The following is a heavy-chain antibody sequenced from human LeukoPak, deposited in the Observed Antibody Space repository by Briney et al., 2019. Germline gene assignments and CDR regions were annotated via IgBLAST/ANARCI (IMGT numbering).Heavy chain of an antibody. CDR2: ISGSGAST. J-gene: IGHJ1*01. Sequence: GGSLRLSCAASGFTFSSYAMSWVRQAPGKGLEWVSAISGSGASTYYADSVKGRFTVSRDNSKNTLYLQMNSLRVEDTAVYYCAKDPAVANTARRFQHWGQGTLVTVTS. CDR1: GFTFSSYA. CDR3: AKDPAVANTARRFQH. V-gene: IGHV3-23*01. D-gene: IGHD6-19*01.